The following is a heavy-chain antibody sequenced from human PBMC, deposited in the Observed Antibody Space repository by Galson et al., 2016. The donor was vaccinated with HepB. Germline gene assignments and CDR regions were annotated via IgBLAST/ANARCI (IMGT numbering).Heavy chain of an antibody. CDR3: AHRRTSADYGSGKDNYFDY. V-gene: IGHV2-5*01. CDR1: GFSLSSSGVG. CDR2: IYWNDDK. J-gene: IGHJ4*02. D-gene: IGHD3-10*01. Sequence: PALVKPTQTLTLTCTFSGFSLSSSGVGVGWIRQSPGKALEWLALIYWNDDKRYSPSLKSRLTITKDTSKNQVVLTLTNMDPVDTATYYCAHRRTSADYGSGKDNYFDYWGQGSLVDVSS.